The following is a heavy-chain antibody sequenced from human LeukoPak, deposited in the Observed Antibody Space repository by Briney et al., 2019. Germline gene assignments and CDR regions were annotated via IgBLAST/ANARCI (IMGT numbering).Heavy chain of an antibody. J-gene: IGHJ5*02. D-gene: IGHD3/OR15-3a*01. CDR3: ARSILIFGVARGLGDWFDP. CDR1: GFTFSSYA. CDR2: ISYDGSNE. V-gene: IGHV3-30-3*01. Sequence: PGRSLRLSCAASGFTFSSYAMHWVRQAPGKGLEWVAVISYDGSNEYYADSVKGRFTLSRDNSKNTLYLQMNSLRAEDTAVYYCARSILIFGVARGLGDWFDPWGQGTLVTVSS.